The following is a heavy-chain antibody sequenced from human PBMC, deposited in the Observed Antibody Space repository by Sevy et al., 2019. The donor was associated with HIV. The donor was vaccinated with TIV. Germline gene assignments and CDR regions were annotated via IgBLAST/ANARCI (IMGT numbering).Heavy chain of an antibody. Sequence: GGSLRLSCAASGFTFSSYGMHWVRQAPGKGLEWVEVISYDGSNKYYAHSVKGRFTISRDNSKNTLYLQMNSLRAEDTAVYYCAKDGRYYYDSSGYYSALDYWGQGTLVTVSS. CDR1: GFTFSSYG. V-gene: IGHV3-30*18. CDR3: AKDGRYYYDSSGYYSALDY. J-gene: IGHJ4*02. D-gene: IGHD3-22*01. CDR2: ISYDGSNK.